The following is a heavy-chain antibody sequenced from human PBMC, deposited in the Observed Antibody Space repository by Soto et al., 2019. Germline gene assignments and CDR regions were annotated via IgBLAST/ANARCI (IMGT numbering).Heavy chain of an antibody. V-gene: IGHV4-4*02. D-gene: IGHD3-10*01. CDR2: IYHSGTT. J-gene: IGHJ5*02. CDR1: GGSISSSNW. Sequence: QVQLQESGPGLVKPSGTLSLTCTVSGGSISSSNWWTWVRQPPGKGLEWIGEIYHSGTTNYNPSLDSRVTISVDKSKNHFSLKLTSVTAADTAVYYCATRVYYGSESYPFGPWGQGTLVTVSS. CDR3: ATRVYYGSESYPFGP.